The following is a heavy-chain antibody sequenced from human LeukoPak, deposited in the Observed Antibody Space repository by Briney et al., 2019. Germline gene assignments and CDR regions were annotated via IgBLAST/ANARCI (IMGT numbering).Heavy chain of an antibody. J-gene: IGHJ6*02. CDR3: ARVGVLYGEFYGIDV. V-gene: IGHV4-59*01. Sequence: SETLSLTCTVSGGSISSYYWSWIRQPPGKGLEWIGYIYYSGSTNYNPSLKSRVTISVDTSKNQFSLKLSSVTAADTAVYYCARVGVLYGEFYGIDVWGQGTTVTVSS. CDR1: GGSISSYY. CDR2: IYYSGST. D-gene: IGHD3-10*01.